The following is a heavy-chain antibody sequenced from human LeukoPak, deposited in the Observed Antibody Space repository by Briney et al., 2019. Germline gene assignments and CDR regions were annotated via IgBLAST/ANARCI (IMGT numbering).Heavy chain of an antibody. Sequence: SETLSLTCTVSGGSISSSSYYWGWICQPPGKGLEWIGSICYSGSTYYNPSLKSRVTISVDTSKNQFSLKLSSVTAADTAVYYCATEGTYSSGWYDYWGQGTLVTVSS. CDR1: GGSISSSSYY. J-gene: IGHJ4*02. CDR2: ICYSGST. CDR3: ATEGTYSSGWYDY. V-gene: IGHV4-39*02. D-gene: IGHD6-19*01.